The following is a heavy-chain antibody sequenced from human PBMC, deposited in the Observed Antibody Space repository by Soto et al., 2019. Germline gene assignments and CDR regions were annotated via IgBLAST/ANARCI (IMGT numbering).Heavy chain of an antibody. Sequence: XVLLQESGPGLVQPSGTLSLSCAVSGVSISSNYYWGWVRQSPGKGLEWLGDISHIGSVNYSPSLISRVTISMDRSENQFSLKLNSVTAADTAVYYCVRSFGWYAIDYWGQGTLVIVSS. V-gene: IGHV4-4*02. D-gene: IGHD6-19*01. CDR3: VRSFGWYAIDY. CDR2: ISHIGSV. J-gene: IGHJ4*02. CDR1: GVSISSNYY.